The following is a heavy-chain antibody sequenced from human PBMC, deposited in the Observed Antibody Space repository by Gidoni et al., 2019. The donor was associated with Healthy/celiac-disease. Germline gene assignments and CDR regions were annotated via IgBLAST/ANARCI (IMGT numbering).Heavy chain of an antibody. CDR1: GGSFSGYY. CDR3: ARGLRLLHYFDY. J-gene: IGHJ4*02. CDR2: INHSGST. Sequence: QVQLQQWGAGLLKPSETLSLTCAVYGGSFSGYYWSWIRQPPGKGLEWIGEINHSGSTNYNPSLKSRVTISVDTSKNQFSLKLSSVTAADTAVYYCARGLRLLHYFDYWGQGTLVTVSS. D-gene: IGHD2-15*01. V-gene: IGHV4-34*01.